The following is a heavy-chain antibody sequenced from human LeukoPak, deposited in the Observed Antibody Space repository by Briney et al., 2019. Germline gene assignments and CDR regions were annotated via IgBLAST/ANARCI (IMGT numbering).Heavy chain of an antibody. D-gene: IGHD2-8*01. CDR3: ALYCTNGVCSGTIDY. CDR1: GFTFSSYA. Sequence: PGGSLRLSCAASGFTFSSYAMHWVRQAPGKGLEWVANIKKDGSEKYYVDSVKGRFTISRDNAKNSLYLQMNGLGAEDTAVYYCALYCTNGVCSGTIDYWGQGTLVTVSS. CDR2: IKKDGSEK. V-gene: IGHV3-7*01. J-gene: IGHJ4*02.